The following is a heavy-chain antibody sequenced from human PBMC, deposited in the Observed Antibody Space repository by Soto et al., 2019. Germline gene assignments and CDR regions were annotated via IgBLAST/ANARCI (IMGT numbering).Heavy chain of an antibody. D-gene: IGHD6-19*01. CDR2: INSDGSTT. CDR3: ARGYSSGPDY. V-gene: IGHV3-74*01. CDR1: GSTFSDHW. Sequence: EVQLVESGGGVVQPGGSLRLSCAASGSTFSDHWMHWVRQVPGKGLVWVERINSDGSTTTYADSVKGRFTISRANARNTLYLHMDSRRAGDTALYYCARGYSSGPDYWGQGTLVTVSS. J-gene: IGHJ4*02.